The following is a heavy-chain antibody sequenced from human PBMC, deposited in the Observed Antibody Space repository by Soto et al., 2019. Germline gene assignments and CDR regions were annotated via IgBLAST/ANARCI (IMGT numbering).Heavy chain of an antibody. V-gene: IGHV3-21*01. CDR3: ALDYYDSSGYHSLFGY. Sequence: GGSLRLSCAASGFTFSSYSMNWVRQAPGKGLEWVSSISSSSSYIYYADSVKGRFTISRDNAKNSLYLQMNSLRAEDTAVYYCALDYYDSSGYHSLFGYWGQGTLVTVSS. D-gene: IGHD3-22*01. J-gene: IGHJ4*02. CDR2: ISSSSSYI. CDR1: GFTFSSYS.